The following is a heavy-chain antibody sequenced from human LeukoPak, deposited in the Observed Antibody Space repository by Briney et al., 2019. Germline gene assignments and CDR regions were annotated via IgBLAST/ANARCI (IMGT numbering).Heavy chain of an antibody. CDR3: NREDDFWSGSHMDV. CDR2: IRSKAYGGTT. J-gene: IGHJ6*03. V-gene: IGHV3-49*04. Sequence: GGSLRLSCTASGFTFGDYAMSWVRQAPGKGLEWVGFIRSKAYGGTTEYAASVRGRFTISRDDSKSIAYLQMNSPKTEATALYYCNREDDFWSGSHMDVWGKGTTVTVSS. CDR1: GFTFGDYA. D-gene: IGHD3-3*01.